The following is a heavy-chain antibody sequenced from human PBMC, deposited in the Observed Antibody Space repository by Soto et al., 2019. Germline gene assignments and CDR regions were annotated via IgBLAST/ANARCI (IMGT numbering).Heavy chain of an antibody. V-gene: IGHV1-69*06. Sequence: QVQLVQSGAEVKKPGSSVKVSCRASGGTFNNYVINWVRQAPGQGLEWMAGIIPIFGTPKYAQKFQGRVTITADKSTSTAYMVLNSLRSEDTAVYYWAGRCDGTNCLAHFDYWGQGTLVTVSS. J-gene: IGHJ4*02. CDR2: IIPIFGTP. CDR3: AGRCDGTNCLAHFDY. CDR1: GGTFNNYV. D-gene: IGHD2-2*01.